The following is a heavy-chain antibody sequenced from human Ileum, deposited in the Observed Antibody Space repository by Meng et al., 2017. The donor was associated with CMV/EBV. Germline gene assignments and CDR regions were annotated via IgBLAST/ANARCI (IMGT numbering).Heavy chain of an antibody. CDR3: AKDTTPDSRYNFDC. CDR2: VYRQSRAK. D-gene: IGHD2-2*02. J-gene: IGHJ4*02. CDR1: GFAFSDYA. Sequence: SGFAFSDYAMNWVRQAPGGGLEWLSIVYRQSRAKYYAESVKGRFTISRDDSTSTLYLQMNSLRADDTATYYCAKDTTPDSRYNFDCWGQGTLVTVS. V-gene: IGHV3-23*03.